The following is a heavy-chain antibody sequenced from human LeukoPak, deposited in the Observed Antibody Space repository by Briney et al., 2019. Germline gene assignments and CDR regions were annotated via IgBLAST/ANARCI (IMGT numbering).Heavy chain of an antibody. CDR3: AKAPYCTNGVCYDY. CDR2: IGTSSSTI. D-gene: IGHD2-8*01. Sequence: GGSLRLSCAASGFTFSSYSMNWVRQAPGKGLEWVSYIGTSSSTIYYADSVKGRFTISRDNAKNSLYLQMNSLRDEDTAVYYCAKAPYCTNGVCYDYWGQGTLVTVSS. J-gene: IGHJ4*02. V-gene: IGHV3-48*02. CDR1: GFTFSSYS.